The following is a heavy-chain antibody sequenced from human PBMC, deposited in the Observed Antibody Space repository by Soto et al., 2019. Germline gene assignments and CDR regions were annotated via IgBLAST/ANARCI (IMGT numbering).Heavy chain of an antibody. Sequence: GGSLRLSCAASGFSFSGYAMNWVHQAPGKGLEWVSYITLSSSSIFYADSVKGRFTISRDNAKNSLYLQMNSLRAEDTAVYFCARDKGAVAYDAFDIWGQGTMVTVSS. D-gene: IGHD6-19*01. CDR1: GFSFSGYA. V-gene: IGHV3-48*01. CDR2: ITLSSSSI. CDR3: ARDKGAVAYDAFDI. J-gene: IGHJ3*02.